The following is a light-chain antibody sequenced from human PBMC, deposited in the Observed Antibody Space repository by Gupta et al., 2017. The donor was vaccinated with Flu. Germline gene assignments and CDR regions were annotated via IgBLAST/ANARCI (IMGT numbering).Light chain of an antibody. CDR1: HVIKTN. J-gene: IGKJ4*01. Sequence: EVVMTQSPATLSVSPGERATLSCRSSHVIKTNVAWYQQKPGQAPRLLIFGASTRATDFPDRFSGSGSGTXFTLTIXGLQSEDTAVYFCQQYTNWPVTFGXGAKVELK. V-gene: IGKV3-15*01. CDR2: GAS. CDR3: QQYTNWPVT.